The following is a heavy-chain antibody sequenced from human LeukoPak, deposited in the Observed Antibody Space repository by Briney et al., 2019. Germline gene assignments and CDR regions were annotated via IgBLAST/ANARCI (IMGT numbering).Heavy chain of an antibody. V-gene: IGHV4-39*07. CDR2: IFYGGST. CDR3: ARWSSQPGNYYDILTGYRHDAFDI. CDR1: GGSIYSSNSY. J-gene: IGHJ3*02. Sequence: SETLSLTCTVSGGSIYSSNSYWAWIRQSPGQGLEWIGSIFYGGSTFYNPSLKRRATISVDTSKNQFSLNLTSVTAADTAVYYCARWSSQPGNYYDILTGYRHDAFDIWGQGTMVTVSS. D-gene: IGHD3-9*01.